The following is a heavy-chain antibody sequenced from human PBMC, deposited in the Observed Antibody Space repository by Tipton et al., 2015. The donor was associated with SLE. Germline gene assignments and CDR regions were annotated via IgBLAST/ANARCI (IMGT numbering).Heavy chain of an antibody. V-gene: IGHV3-21*01. CDR2: ISSSSSYR. Sequence: SLRLSCAASGFTFSSYSMNWVRQAPGKGLEWVSSISSSSSYRYYADLEKGRFTISRDNAKNSLYLQMNSLRAEDTAVYYCARELGEQWLERNNWFDPWGQGTLVSVSS. CDR1: GFTFSSYS. J-gene: IGHJ5*02. D-gene: IGHD6-19*01. CDR3: ARELGEQWLERNNWFDP.